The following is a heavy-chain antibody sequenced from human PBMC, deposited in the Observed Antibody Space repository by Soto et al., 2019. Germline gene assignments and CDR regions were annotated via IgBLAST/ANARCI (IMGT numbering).Heavy chain of an antibody. Sequence: GESLKISCKGSGYSFTSYCIGWVRQMPGKGLECMGIIYPGDSDTRYSPSFQGQVTISADKSISTAYLQWSSLKASDTAMYYCERTAAAGKYYYGMDVWGQGTTVTVSS. V-gene: IGHV5-51*01. CDR2: IYPGDSDT. D-gene: IGHD6-13*01. CDR1: GYSFTSYC. J-gene: IGHJ6*02. CDR3: ERTAAAGKYYYGMDV.